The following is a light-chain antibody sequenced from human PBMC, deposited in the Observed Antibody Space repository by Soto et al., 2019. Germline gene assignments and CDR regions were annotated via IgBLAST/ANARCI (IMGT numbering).Light chain of an antibody. Sequence: EIVLTQSPGTLSLSPGERATLSCRASQSVTSNYLAWYQLKPGQAPRLLIYPASNTATGIPDRFSGSGSGTDFTLSIRRLEPEDFSVYYCQQYGSTPSLTFGQGTRLEIK. CDR2: PAS. CDR3: QQYGSTPSLT. V-gene: IGKV3-20*01. CDR1: QSVTSNY. J-gene: IGKJ5*01.